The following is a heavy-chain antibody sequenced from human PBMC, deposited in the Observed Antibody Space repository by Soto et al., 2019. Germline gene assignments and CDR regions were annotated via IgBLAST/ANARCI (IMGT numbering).Heavy chain of an antibody. J-gene: IGHJ4*02. V-gene: IGHV3-23*01. D-gene: IGHD2-15*01. CDR3: AKDLLVVVAATLLGFDY. CDR2: ISGSGGST. Sequence: GGSLRLSCAASGFTFSSYAMSWVRQAPGKGLEWVSAISGSGGSTYYADSVKGWFTISRDNSKNTLYLQMNSLRAEDTAVYYCAKDLLVVVAATLLGFDYWGQGTLVTVSS. CDR1: GFTFSSYA.